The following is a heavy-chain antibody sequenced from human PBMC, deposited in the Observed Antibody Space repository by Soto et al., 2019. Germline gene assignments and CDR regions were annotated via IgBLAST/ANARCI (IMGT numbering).Heavy chain of an antibody. CDR3: AKDRTLRHAFDI. V-gene: IGHV3-23*01. CDR2: ISGSGGST. CDR1: GFNFSTYW. Sequence: PGGSLRLSCAASGFNFSTYWMDWVRQAPGKGLEWVSAISGSGGSTYYADSVKGRFTISRDNSKNTLYLQMNSLRAEDTAVYYCAKDRTLRHAFDIWGQGTMVTVSS. J-gene: IGHJ3*02.